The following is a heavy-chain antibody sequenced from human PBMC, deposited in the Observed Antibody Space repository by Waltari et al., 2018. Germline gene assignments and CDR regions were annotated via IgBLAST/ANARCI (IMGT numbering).Heavy chain of an antibody. CDR1: GFTFSSYD. CDR2: IGTAGDP. V-gene: IGHV3-13*05. CDR3: ARASTYYDFWSGYSPDAFDI. Sequence: EVQLVESGGGLVQPGGSLRLSCAASGFTFSSYDMHWVRQATGKGLEWVSAIGTAGDPNYPGSVKGRFTRSRENAKNSLYLQMNSLRAEDTAVYYCARASTYYDFWSGYSPDAFDIWGQGTMVTVSS. J-gene: IGHJ3*02. D-gene: IGHD3-3*01.